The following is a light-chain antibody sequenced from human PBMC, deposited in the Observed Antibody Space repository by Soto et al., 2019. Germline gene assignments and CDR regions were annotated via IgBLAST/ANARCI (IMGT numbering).Light chain of an antibody. J-gene: IGLJ2*01. CDR3: QLWDSYSDHPGVL. V-gene: IGLV3-21*02. Sequence: SYELTQPPSVSVAPGHTARIPGGGNNIGGKSVHWYQQRPGQAPVLVIYDDTDRPSGIPERFSGSNSGNTATLSISRVEAGDEADFYCQLWDSYSDHPGVLFGGGTKVTVL. CDR2: DDT. CDR1: NIGGKS.